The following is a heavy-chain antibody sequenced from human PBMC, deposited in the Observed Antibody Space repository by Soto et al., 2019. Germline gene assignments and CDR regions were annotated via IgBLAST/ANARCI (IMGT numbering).Heavy chain of an antibody. J-gene: IGHJ5*01. CDR3: ARLIGNSWLDS. Sequence: SQTLSLTCAISGDSVSTNSATWDWIRQSPSRGLEWLGRTYCRSKWDYDYAASVKGRININPDTSNNQVSLHLDSVTPDDTAVYYCARLIGNSWLDSWGQGTLVTVSS. CDR1: GDSVSTNSAT. CDR2: TYCRSKWDY. D-gene: IGHD2-8*01. V-gene: IGHV6-1*01.